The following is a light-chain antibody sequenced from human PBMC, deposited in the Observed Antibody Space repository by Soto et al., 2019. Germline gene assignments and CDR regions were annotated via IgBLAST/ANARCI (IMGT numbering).Light chain of an antibody. V-gene: IGLV2-14*01. CDR3: NSHTSGDFRV. CDR1: SSDFGRYNH. CDR2: EVS. Sequence: QSDRTQPASVYESPGQSITMSCTGSSSDFGRYNHVSWYQHHPGKAPKLLISEVSNRPSGVSNRFSGSKSGYTASLTISELQAEDEADYYCNSHTSGDFRVFGTGTKLTVL. J-gene: IGLJ1*01.